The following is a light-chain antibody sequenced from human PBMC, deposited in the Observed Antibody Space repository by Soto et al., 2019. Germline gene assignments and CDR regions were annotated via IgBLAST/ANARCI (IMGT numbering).Light chain of an antibody. J-gene: IGLJ2*01. Sequence: QSVLTQPASVSGSPGQSITISCTGTSSDVGGYNYVSWYQQHPGKAPKLMIYDVSNRPSGVSNRFSGSKSGNTASLTISGLQAEDEADYDCSSYTSSSPLVFGGGTKVTVL. CDR3: SSYTSSSPLV. CDR2: DVS. V-gene: IGLV2-14*01. CDR1: SSDVGGYNY.